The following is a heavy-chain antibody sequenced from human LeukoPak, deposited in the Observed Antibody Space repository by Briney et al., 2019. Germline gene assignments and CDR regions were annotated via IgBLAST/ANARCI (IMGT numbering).Heavy chain of an antibody. J-gene: IGHJ4*02. D-gene: IGHD5-24*01. V-gene: IGHV4-34*01. CDR1: GGSFSGYY. Sequence: PSETLSLTCAVYGGSFSGYYWSWIRQPPGKGLEWIGEINHSGSTNYNPSLKSRVTISVDTSKNQFSLKLSSVTAADTAVYYCARRRDGYNFPLRDWGQGTLVTVSS. CDR2: INHSGST. CDR3: ARRRDGYNFPLRD.